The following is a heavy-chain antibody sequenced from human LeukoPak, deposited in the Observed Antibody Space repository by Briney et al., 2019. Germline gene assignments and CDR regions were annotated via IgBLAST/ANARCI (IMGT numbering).Heavy chain of an antibody. CDR2: INPSDGST. Sequence: GASVKVSCKAPGYTFSNYKIHWVRQAPGQGLEWMGVINPSDGSTTYAQKLQDRVSMTRDTSTTTVYMELSSLTSEDRAVYYCAKGPFILGSVAEIPSWFDLWGQGTLVTVSS. D-gene: IGHD6-19*01. V-gene: IGHV1-46*04. CDR3: AKGPFILGSVAEIPSWFDL. J-gene: IGHJ5*02. CDR1: GYTFSNYK.